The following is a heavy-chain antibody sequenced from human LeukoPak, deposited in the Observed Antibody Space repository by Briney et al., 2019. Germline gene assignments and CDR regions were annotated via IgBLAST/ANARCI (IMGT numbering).Heavy chain of an antibody. J-gene: IGHJ6*03. CDR1: GGSISSSSHY. CDR3: ARAVVPAAIVYYYYMDV. CDR2: MYYRGST. D-gene: IGHD2-2*01. V-gene: IGHV4-39*07. Sequence: SETLSLTCTVSGGSISSSSHYWGWIRQPPGKGLEWIGSMYYRGSTYHNPSLKSRVTISVDTSKNQFSLKLSSVTAADTAVYYCARAVVPAAIVYYYYMDVWGKGTTVTVSS.